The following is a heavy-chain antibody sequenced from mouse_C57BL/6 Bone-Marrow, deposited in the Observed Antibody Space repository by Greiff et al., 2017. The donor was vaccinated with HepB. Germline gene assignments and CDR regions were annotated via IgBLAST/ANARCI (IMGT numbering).Heavy chain of an antibody. D-gene: IGHD6-1*01. Sequence: VQLQQSGAELMKPGASVKLSCKATGYTFTGYWIEWVKQRPGHGLEWIGEILPGSGSTNYNEKFKGKATLTADTSSNTAYMQLSSLTTEDSAIYCCARRQHYGGGGTADTVCS. V-gene: IGHV1-9*01. J-gene: IGHJ4*01. CDR2: ILPGSGST. CDR1: GYTFTGYW. CDR3: ARRQHY.